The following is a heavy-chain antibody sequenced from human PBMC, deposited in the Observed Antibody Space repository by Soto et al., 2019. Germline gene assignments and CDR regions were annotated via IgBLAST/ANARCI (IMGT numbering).Heavy chain of an antibody. CDR3: ERRHGLTDDDYY. D-gene: IGHD1-26*01. CDR2: IYYSGST. Sequence: PSETLSLTCTVSGGSISSYYWSWIRQPPGKGLEWIGYIYYSGSTNYNPSLTSRVTISVDTPKNQFSLTLSSVTAADTAVYYCERRHGLTDDDYYRGQGPLVTVCS. V-gene: IGHV4-59*08. CDR1: GGSISSYY. J-gene: IGHJ4*02.